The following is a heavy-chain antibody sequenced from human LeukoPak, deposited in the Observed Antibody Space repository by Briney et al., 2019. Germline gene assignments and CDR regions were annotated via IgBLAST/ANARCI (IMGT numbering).Heavy chain of an antibody. V-gene: IGHV4-59*01. CDR1: GGSISSYY. Sequence: SETLSLTCTVYGGSISSYYWSWIRQPPGKGLEWIGYIYDTGSTNYNPSFKSRVTISIDTSKNQFSLNLRSVTAADTAVYYCARITYGPPDYWGQGTLVTVSS. D-gene: IGHD4-17*01. CDR3: ARITYGPPDY. J-gene: IGHJ4*02. CDR2: IYDTGST.